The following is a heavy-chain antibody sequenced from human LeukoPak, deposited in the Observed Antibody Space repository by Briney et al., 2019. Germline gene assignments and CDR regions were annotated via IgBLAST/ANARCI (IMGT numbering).Heavy chain of an antibody. J-gene: IGHJ4*02. Sequence: SQTLSLTCAISGDSVTSNSAAWNWNRQSPSGGLEWLGRTYYRSKWYNDYAVSVKSRITINPDTSKNQFSLQLNSVTPEDTAVYYCAGRSYSSGWYPSSSGDYFDYWGQGTLVTVSS. V-gene: IGHV6-1*01. D-gene: IGHD6-19*01. CDR2: TYYRSKWYN. CDR1: GDSVTSNSAA. CDR3: AGRSYSSGWYPSSSGDYFDY.